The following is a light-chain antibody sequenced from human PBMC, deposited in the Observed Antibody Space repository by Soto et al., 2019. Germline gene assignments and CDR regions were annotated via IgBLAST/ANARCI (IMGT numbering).Light chain of an antibody. CDR1: QTISDY. Sequence: DIQMTQSPSSLPASVGDRVTITCRTSQTISDYLNWYQHKPGKAPKLLISAASSLQSGVPSRFSGSGSGTDFTLTISSLQPEDFATYYCQQSYSTLTFGPGTKVDI. V-gene: IGKV1-39*01. J-gene: IGKJ3*01. CDR2: AAS. CDR3: QQSYSTLT.